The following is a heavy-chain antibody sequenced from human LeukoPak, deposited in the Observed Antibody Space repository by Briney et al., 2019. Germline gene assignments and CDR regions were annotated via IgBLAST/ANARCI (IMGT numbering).Heavy chain of an antibody. Sequence: AGRSLRLSFAASGFSFSTYGMHWVRQAPGKGLEWVAVIWYDGNTKYYADSVKGRFTISRDKSKNTLYLQMNSLKPEDTAVYYCARGEAFLYERSGYPLYWGRGTLVTVSS. CDR2: IWYDGNTK. CDR3: ARGEAFLYERSGYPLY. D-gene: IGHD3-22*01. J-gene: IGHJ4*02. CDR1: GFSFSTYG. V-gene: IGHV3-33*01.